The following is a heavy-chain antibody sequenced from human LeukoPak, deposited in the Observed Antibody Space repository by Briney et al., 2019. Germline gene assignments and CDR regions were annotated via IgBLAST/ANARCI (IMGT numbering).Heavy chain of an antibody. D-gene: IGHD4-23*01. CDR2: ISYDGSNK. Sequence: GRSLRLSCAASGFTFSNCAIHWVRQAPAKGLEGVAVISYDGSNKYYADSVKGRFTISRDNYKNTLYLQMNSLRAEDTAVYYCARDFSLNYGGNGAPYHLLDYWGQGTLVTVSS. CDR1: GFTFSNCA. J-gene: IGHJ4*02. V-gene: IGHV3-30-3*01. CDR3: ARDFSLNYGGNGAPYHLLDY.